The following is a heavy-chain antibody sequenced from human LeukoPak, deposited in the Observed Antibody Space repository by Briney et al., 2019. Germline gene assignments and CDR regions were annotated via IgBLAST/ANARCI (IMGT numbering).Heavy chain of an antibody. Sequence: SVKVSCKASGGTFSSYAISWVRQAPGQGLEWMGGIIPIFGTANYAQKFQGRVTITTDESTSTAYMELSSLRSEDTAVYYCAREGYFDPVPFDPWGQGTLVTVSS. D-gene: IGHD3-9*01. CDR2: IIPIFGTA. CDR1: GGTFSSYA. CDR3: AREGYFDPVPFDP. V-gene: IGHV1-69*05. J-gene: IGHJ5*02.